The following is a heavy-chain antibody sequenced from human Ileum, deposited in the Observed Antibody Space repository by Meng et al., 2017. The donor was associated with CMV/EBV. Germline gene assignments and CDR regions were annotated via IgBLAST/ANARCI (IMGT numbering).Heavy chain of an antibody. CDR1: GDSINNNKFY. J-gene: IGHJ5*01. CDR3: VGGRSISWFYS. CDR2: IYSAGTI. Sequence: QLHLQESGPGLVKPSETLSLTCTVPGDSINNNKFYWGWIRQPPGKGLEWIGSIYSAGTIYYNPSLQSRVTISVDTSKSQFSLKLTSVTAADTAMYYCVGGRSISWFYSWGQGILVTVSS. V-gene: IGHV4-39*07. D-gene: IGHD1-26*01.